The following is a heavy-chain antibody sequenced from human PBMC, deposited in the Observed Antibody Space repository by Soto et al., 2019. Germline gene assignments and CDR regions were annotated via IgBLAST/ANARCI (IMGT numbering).Heavy chain of an antibody. CDR3: VKDGSSGWPYYYGLDV. Sequence: QVQLVESGGGGVQPGRSLRLSCAASGFTFSSYGIHWVRQAPGKGLEWVAVISYDGRNKYYADSVKGRFAISRDNSRNTLYLQMSSLRADDTAVYYCVKDGSSGWPYYYGLDVWGQGTTVTVSS. D-gene: IGHD6-19*01. J-gene: IGHJ6*02. CDR2: ISYDGRNK. CDR1: GFTFSSYG. V-gene: IGHV3-30*18.